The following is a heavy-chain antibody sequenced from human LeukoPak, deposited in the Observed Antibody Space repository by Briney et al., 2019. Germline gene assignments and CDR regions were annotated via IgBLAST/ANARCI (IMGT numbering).Heavy chain of an antibody. J-gene: IGHJ4*02. CDR1: AVSFTSIW. V-gene: IGHV3-74*01. Sequence: GGCLTLSCAAAAVSFTSIWMHCVRPALGEGLVWVSRISSDGTYKNYADSVRGRFTISRDNAKNTLYLQMNSLRAEDTAVYYCARAAYDNSGYLTLWGQGTLVTVSS. CDR3: ARAAYDNSGYLTL. D-gene: IGHD3-22*01. CDR2: ISSDGTYK.